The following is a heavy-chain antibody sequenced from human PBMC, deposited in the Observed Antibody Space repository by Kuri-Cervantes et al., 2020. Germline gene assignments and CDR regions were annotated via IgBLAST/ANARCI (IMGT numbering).Heavy chain of an antibody. CDR3: AKGATTVHLLGWFDP. CDR1: GFAFSDYY. D-gene: IGHD4-17*01. J-gene: IGHJ5*02. V-gene: IGHV3-11*01. Sequence: GESLKISCAASGFAFSDYYMSWIRQAPGKGLEWVSYISSSGSTIYYADSVKGRFTISRDNAKNSLCLQMNSLRAEDTALYYCAKGATTVHLLGWFDPWGQGTLVTVSS. CDR2: ISSSGSTI.